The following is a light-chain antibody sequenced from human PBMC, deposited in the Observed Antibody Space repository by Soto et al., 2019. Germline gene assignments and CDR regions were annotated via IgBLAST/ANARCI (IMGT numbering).Light chain of an antibody. CDR3: QKRNSCQWT. J-gene: IGKJ1*01. CDR2: DAS. V-gene: IGKV3-11*01. Sequence: EVVLTQSPDTLSLSPGETATLSCRASQSVNRYLVWYQQNPGQAPRLLMYDASKMATGTPARLSGSGSGTDFTLTISRLEPEDFAVYYCQKRNSCQWTFGQGTKVDIK. CDR1: QSVNRY.